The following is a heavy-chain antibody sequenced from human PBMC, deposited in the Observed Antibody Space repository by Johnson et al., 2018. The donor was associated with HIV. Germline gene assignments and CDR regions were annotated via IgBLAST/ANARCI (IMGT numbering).Heavy chain of an antibody. D-gene: IGHD6-13*01. CDR3: ARDGGFHSRRVVRAVDI. CDR1: GFTFSSYA. CDR2: IRYDGSNK. J-gene: IGHJ3*02. Sequence: QVQLVESGGGVVQPGRSLRLSCAASGFTFSSYAMHWVRQAPGKGLEWVAVIRYDGSNKYYADSVKGRFTISRDNSKNTLYLQMNSLRAEDTAVYYCARDGGFHSRRVVRAVDIWGQGTMVTVSS. V-gene: IGHV3-30*04.